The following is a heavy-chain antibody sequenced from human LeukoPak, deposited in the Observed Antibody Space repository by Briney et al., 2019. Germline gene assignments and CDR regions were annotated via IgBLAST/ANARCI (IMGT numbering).Heavy chain of an antibody. CDR1: GYTFTSYY. J-gene: IGHJ4*02. Sequence: ASVKVSCKASGYTFTSYYMHWVRQAPGQGLEWMGIINPSGGSTSYAQKFQGRVTMTRDMSTSTVYMELSSLRSEDTAVYYCARESLMGGTMDSWGQGTLVTVSS. V-gene: IGHV1-46*01. CDR2: INPSGGST. CDR3: ARESLMGGTMDS. D-gene: IGHD1-26*01.